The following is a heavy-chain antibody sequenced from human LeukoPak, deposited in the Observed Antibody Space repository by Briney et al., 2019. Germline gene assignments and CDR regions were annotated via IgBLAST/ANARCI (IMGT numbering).Heavy chain of an antibody. CDR2: IIPILGMA. CDR3: ASLSLVTDY. J-gene: IGHJ4*02. D-gene: IGHD3-9*01. V-gene: IGHV1-69*04. CDR1: GGTFSSYA. Sequence: ASVKASCKASGGTFSSYAISWVRQAPGQGLEWMGRIIPILGMANYAQKFQGRVTITADKSTSTAYMELSSLRSEDTAVYYCASLSLVTDYWGQGTLVTVSS.